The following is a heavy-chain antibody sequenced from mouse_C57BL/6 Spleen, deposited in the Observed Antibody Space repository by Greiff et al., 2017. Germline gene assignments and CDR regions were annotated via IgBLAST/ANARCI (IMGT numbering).Heavy chain of an antibody. D-gene: IGHD1-1*01. CDR3: ARGDYYGSSSYWYFDV. Sequence: EVQLQQSGPELVKPGASVKISCKASGYTFTDYYMNWVKQSHGKSLEWIGDINPNNGGTSYNQKFKGTATLTVDKSSSTAYMELRSLTSEDSAVYYCARGDYYGSSSYWYFDVGGTGTTVTVSS. CDR1: GYTFTDYY. V-gene: IGHV1-26*01. CDR2: INPNNGGT. J-gene: IGHJ1*03.